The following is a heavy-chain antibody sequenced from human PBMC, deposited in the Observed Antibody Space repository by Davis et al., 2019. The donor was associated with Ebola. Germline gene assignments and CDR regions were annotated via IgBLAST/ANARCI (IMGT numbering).Heavy chain of an antibody. CDR1: GGSISSSYW. D-gene: IGHD6-19*01. V-gene: IGHV4-4*02. Sequence: MPSETLSLTCAVSGGSISSSYWWSWVRQPPGKGLEWLGEIYHTGSTNYNPSLKSRVTISVDKSKNQFSLKLSSVTAADTAVYFCARDREWLVQGYFDYWGQGTLVTVSS. J-gene: IGHJ4*02. CDR3: ARDREWLVQGYFDY. CDR2: IYHTGST.